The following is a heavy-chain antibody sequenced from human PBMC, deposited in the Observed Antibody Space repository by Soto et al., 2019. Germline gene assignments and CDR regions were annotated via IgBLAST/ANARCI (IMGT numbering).Heavy chain of an antibody. CDR3: ARDNGREQYYDSSGYWYYFDY. CDR1: GGSISSYY. CDR2: IYYSGST. Sequence: SETLSLTCTVSGGSISSYYWRWIRQPPGRGLEWIGYIYYSGSTNYNPSLKSRVTISVDTSKNQFSLKLSSVTAADTAVYYCARDNGREQYYDSSGYWYYFDYWGQGTLVTVSS. D-gene: IGHD3-22*01. V-gene: IGHV4-59*01. J-gene: IGHJ4*02.